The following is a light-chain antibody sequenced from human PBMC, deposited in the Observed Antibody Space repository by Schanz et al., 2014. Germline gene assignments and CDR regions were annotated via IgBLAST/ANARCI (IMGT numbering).Light chain of an antibody. V-gene: IGLV2-14*01. CDR1: SSDVGGYNY. Sequence: QSALTQPASVSGSPGQSITISCTGTSSDVGGYNYVSWYQQHPGKAPKLMIYDVSNRPSGVSNRFSGSKSGNTASLTVSGLQAEDEADYCCSSYAGSNNVVFGGGTKLTVL. J-gene: IGLJ2*01. CDR2: DVS. CDR3: SSYAGSNNVV.